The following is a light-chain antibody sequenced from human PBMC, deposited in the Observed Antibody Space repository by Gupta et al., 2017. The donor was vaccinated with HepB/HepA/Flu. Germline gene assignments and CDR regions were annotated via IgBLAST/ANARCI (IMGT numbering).Light chain of an antibody. J-gene: IGKJ4*01. CDR3: QQYNDWPLT. V-gene: IGKV3-15*01. Sequence: EIVMTQSPATLSMSPGERAILSCWASQSVDSKLAWYQQKPGQAPRLLSHGASTRATGIPDRFSGSGSGTEFTLTISSLQSEDLAVYYCQQYNDWPLTFGGGAKVEVK. CDR1: QSVDSK. CDR2: GAS.